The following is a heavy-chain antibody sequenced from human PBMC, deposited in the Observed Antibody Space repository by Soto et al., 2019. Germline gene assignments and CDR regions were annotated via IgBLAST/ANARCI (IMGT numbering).Heavy chain of an antibody. J-gene: IGHJ4*02. D-gene: IGHD3-22*01. CDR2: IYYSGST. CDR3: ARVPFYDSSGRSYYFDY. CDR1: GGSISSGDYY. V-gene: IGHV4-30-4*01. Sequence: QVQLQESGPGLVKPSQTLSLTCTVSGGSISSGDYYWSCIRQPPGKGLECIGYIYYSGSTYYNPSLKSRVTISVDTSKNQFSLKLSSVTAADTAVYYCARVPFYDSSGRSYYFDYWGQGTLVTVSS.